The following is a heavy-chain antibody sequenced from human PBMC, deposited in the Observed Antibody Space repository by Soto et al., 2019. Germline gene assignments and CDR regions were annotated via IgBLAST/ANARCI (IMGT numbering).Heavy chain of an antibody. D-gene: IGHD3-10*01. Sequence: GASVKVSCKASGFTFTSSAVQWVRQARGQRLEWIGWIVVGSGNTNYAQKFQERVTITRDTSTSTAYMELSSLRSEDTAVYYCAADGHYYGSGTFKLWIDAFDIWGQGTMVTVSS. V-gene: IGHV1-58*01. J-gene: IGHJ3*02. CDR2: IVVGSGNT. CDR1: GFTFTSSA. CDR3: AADGHYYGSGTFKLWIDAFDI.